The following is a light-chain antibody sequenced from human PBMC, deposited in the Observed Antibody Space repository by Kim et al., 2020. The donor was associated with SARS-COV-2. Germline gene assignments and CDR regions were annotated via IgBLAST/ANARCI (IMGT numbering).Light chain of an antibody. CDR2: EVT. Sequence: GQSVTISCTGTSSDVGYYNYVSWYQQHPGKAPKLMIYEVTKRPSGVPDRFSGSKFGNTASLTVSGLQAEDEADYYCSSYASSNAWVFGGGTQLTVL. J-gene: IGLJ3*02. CDR1: SSDVGYYNY. CDR3: SSYASSNAWV. V-gene: IGLV2-8*01.